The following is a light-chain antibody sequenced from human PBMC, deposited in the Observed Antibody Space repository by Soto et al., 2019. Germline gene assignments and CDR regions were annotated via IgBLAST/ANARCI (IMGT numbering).Light chain of an antibody. V-gene: IGKV3-11*01. CDR2: DAS. CDR1: QSIGLA. CDR3: QQRWT. Sequence: EIVLTQYPATLSLSPGERATLSCRASQSIGLAIAWYQHKPGQAPRLLIFDASQRATGIPARFSGSGSGTDFTLTISSLQPEDFATYYCQQRWTFGQRTNVDI. J-gene: IGKJ1*01.